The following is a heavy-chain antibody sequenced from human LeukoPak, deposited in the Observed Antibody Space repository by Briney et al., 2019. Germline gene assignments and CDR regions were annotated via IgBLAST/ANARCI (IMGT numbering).Heavy chain of an antibody. CDR1: GGTFSSYA. V-gene: IGHV1-69*05. D-gene: IGHD5-24*01. J-gene: IGHJ4*02. CDR3: AREGRDGYGVDY. CDR2: IIPIFGTA. Sequence: SVKVSCKVSGGTFSSYAISWVRQAPGQGLEWMGGIIPIFGTANYAQKFQGRVTITTDESTSTAYMELSSLRSEDTAVYYCAREGRDGYGVDYWGQGTLVTVSS.